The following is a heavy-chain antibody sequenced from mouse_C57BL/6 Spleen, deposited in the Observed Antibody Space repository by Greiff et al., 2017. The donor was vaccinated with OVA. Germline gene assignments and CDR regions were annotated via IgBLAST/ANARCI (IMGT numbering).Heavy chain of an antibody. CDR1: GYTFTSYW. D-gene: IGHD1-1*01. J-gene: IGHJ4*01. V-gene: IGHV1-69*01. Sequence: VQLQQPGAELVMPGASVKLSCKASGYTFTSYWMHWVKQRPGQGLEWIGGIDPSDSYTNYNQKFKGKSTLTVDKSSSTAYMQLSSLTSEDSAVYYGARSGDYGSSYGAMDYWGQGTSVTVSS. CDR3: ARSGDYGSSYGAMDY. CDR2: IDPSDSYT.